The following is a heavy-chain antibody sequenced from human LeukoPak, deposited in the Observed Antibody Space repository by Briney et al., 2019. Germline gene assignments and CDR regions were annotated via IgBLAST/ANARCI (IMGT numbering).Heavy chain of an antibody. Sequence: ASMKVSCKASGYTFNNYYIHWVRQAPGQGLEWMGWINPNSGGPNYAQNFQGRVTMTRDTSITTAYMEFSSLRSDDTAVYYCAIGYSIYGAFDIWGQGTMVTVPS. J-gene: IGHJ3*02. V-gene: IGHV1-2*02. CDR1: GYTFNNYY. CDR2: INPNSGGP. CDR3: AIGYSIYGAFDI. D-gene: IGHD4-17*01.